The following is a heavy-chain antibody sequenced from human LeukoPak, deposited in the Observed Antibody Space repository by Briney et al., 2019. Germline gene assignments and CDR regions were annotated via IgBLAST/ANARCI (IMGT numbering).Heavy chain of an antibody. V-gene: IGHV1-2*02. J-gene: IGHJ4*02. CDR1: GYTFTGYY. D-gene: IGHD1-1*01. Sequence: ASVKVSRKASGYTFTGYYMHWVRQAPGQRLEWMGWINPNTGGTKYAQKFQGRVTMTRDTSISTAYMELSRLTSDDTAVYYCARDLNWNQGHFDYWGQGTLVTVSS. CDR3: ARDLNWNQGHFDY. CDR2: INPNTGGT.